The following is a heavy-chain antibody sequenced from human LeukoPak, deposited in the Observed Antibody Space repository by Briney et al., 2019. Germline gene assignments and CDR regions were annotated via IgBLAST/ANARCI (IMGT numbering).Heavy chain of an antibody. J-gene: IGHJ4*02. D-gene: IGHD3-10*01. V-gene: IGHV3-23*01. Sequence: GGSLRLSRAASGFTFTTYAMTWVRQAPGKGLEWVSSVSGSGDSTSYADSVKGRFTISRDNSKNTLYLQMNSLRAEDTAVYYCAKGDGRYSFGSGSYYPLYWGQGTLVTVSS. CDR2: VSGSGDST. CDR1: GFTFTTYA. CDR3: AKGDGRYSFGSGSYYPLY.